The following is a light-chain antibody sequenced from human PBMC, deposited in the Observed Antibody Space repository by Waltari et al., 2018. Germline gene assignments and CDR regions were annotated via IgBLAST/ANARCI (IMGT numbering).Light chain of an antibody. CDR3: QHLNSYPPT. V-gene: IGKV1-9*01. CDR2: EAS. CDR1: QDIKNY. Sequence: DIQMTQSPSSLSASVGDRVTITCQASQDIKNYLNWYQQKPGKAPNLLISEASTLQSGVPSRFSGTGSETEFTLTISSLQPEDFATYFCQHLNSYPPTFGPGTIVDIK. J-gene: IGKJ3*01.